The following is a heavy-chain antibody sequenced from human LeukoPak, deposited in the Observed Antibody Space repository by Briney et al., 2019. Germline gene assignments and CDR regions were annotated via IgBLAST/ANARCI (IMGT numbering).Heavy chain of an antibody. CDR1: GFTFSSYT. CDR3: AKPLSSGWYLDYFDS. J-gene: IGHJ4*02. D-gene: IGHD6-19*01. V-gene: IGHV3-23*01. CDR2: ISGSGGST. Sequence: GGSLRLSCAASGFTFSSYTMSWVRQAPGKGLEWVSAISGSGGSTYYADSVKGRLTISRDNSKNTLYLQMNSLRAEDTAVYYCAKPLSSGWYLDYFDSWGQGTLVTVSS.